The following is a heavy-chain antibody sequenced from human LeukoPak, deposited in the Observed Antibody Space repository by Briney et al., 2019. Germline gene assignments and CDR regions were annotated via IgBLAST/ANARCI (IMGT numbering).Heavy chain of an antibody. Sequence: GGSLRLSCAASGFTFSSYSMNWVRQAPGKGLEWVSSISSSSSYIYYADSVKGRFTISRDNAKNSLHLQMNSLRAEDTAVYYCARDRMNYYDSSGPVDYWGQGTLVTVSS. J-gene: IGHJ4*02. CDR3: ARDRMNYYDSSGPVDY. CDR2: ISSSSSYI. D-gene: IGHD3-22*01. CDR1: GFTFSSYS. V-gene: IGHV3-21*01.